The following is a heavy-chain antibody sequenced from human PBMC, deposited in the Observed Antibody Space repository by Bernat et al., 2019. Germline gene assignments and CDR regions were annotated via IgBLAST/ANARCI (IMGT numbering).Heavy chain of an antibody. Sequence: QVQLVQSGAEVKKPGASVKVSCKASGYTFTSYYMHWVRQAPGQGLEWMGIINPSGGSTSYAQKFQGRVTMTRDTSTSTVYMELSSLRSEDTAVYYCARGYITIFGVVIRSDGMDVWGQGTTVTVSS. CDR1: GYTFTSYY. CDR3: ARGYITIFGVVIRSDGMDV. V-gene: IGHV1-46*01. D-gene: IGHD3-3*01. J-gene: IGHJ6*02. CDR2: INPSGGST.